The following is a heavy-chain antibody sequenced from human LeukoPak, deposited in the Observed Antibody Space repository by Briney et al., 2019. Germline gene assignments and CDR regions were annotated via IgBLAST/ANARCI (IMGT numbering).Heavy chain of an antibody. CDR2: MNPNSGNT. CDR1: GYTFTSYD. CDR3: ARGRRCSSTSCYEGPNDAFDI. V-gene: IGHV1-8*03. Sequence: VASVKVSCKASGYTFTSYDINWVRQATGQGLEWMGWMNPNSGNTGYAQKFQGRVTITRNTSISTAYMELSSLRSEDTAVYYCARGRRCSSTSCYEGPNDAFDIWGQGTMVTVSS. J-gene: IGHJ3*02. D-gene: IGHD2-2*01.